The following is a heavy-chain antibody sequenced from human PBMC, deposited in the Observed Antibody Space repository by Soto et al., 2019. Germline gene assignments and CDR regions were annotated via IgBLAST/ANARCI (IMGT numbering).Heavy chain of an antibody. J-gene: IGHJ6*02. CDR3: ARGWGKMESGMDV. Sequence: QVQLVQSGAEVKKPGASVKVSCKASGYTFTSYYMHWVRQAPGQGLEWMGIINPSGGSTSYAQTFQGRVTMTRHTSTSTVYMELSSLRSEDTAVYYCARGWGKMESGMDVRGQGTTVTVSS. CDR2: INPSGGST. V-gene: IGHV1-46*01. CDR1: GYTFTSYY. D-gene: IGHD7-27*01.